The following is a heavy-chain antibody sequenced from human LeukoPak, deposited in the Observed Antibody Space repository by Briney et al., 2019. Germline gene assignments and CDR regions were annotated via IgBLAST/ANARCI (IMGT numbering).Heavy chain of an antibody. V-gene: IGHV3-48*04. CDR2: ISSSSSTI. CDR3: ASVTGDY. J-gene: IGHJ4*02. CDR1: GFTFGDYA. Sequence: PGGSLRLSCTASGFTFGDYAMNWVRQAPGKGLEWVSYISSSSSTIYYADSVKGRFTISRDNAKNSLYLQMNSLRAEDTAVYYCASVTGDYWGQGTLVTVSS. D-gene: IGHD2-21*02.